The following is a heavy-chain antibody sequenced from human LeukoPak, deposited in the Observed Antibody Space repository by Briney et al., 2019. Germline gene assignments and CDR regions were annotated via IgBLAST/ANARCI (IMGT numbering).Heavy chain of an antibody. J-gene: IGHJ2*01. D-gene: IGHD6-19*01. CDR3: ARDYSSGRHAPWYFDL. CDR1: GGSISPYY. Sequence: SETLSLTCTVSGGSISPYYWSWIRQPPGKGLEWIGYIYYSGSTNYNPSLKSRVTISVDTSKNQFSLKLSSVTAADTAVYYCARDYSSGRHAPWYFDLWGRGTLVTVSS. V-gene: IGHV4-59*01. CDR2: IYYSGST.